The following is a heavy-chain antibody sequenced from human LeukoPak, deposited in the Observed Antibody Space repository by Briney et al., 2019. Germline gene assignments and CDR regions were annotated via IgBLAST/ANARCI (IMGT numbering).Heavy chain of an antibody. J-gene: IGHJ4*02. Sequence: GGSLRLSCAASGFTFSSDSMNWVRQAPGKGLEWISYISASGNPMFYADSVKGRFTISRDNAKNSLYLQMNSLRAEDTAIYYCAKDGGPGILYWGQGTLVTVSS. D-gene: IGHD3-10*01. CDR1: GFTFSSDS. V-gene: IGHV3-48*03. CDR3: AKDGGPGILY. CDR2: ISASGNPM.